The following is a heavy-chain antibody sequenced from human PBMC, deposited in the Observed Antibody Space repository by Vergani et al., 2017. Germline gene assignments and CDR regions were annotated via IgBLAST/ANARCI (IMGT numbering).Heavy chain of an antibody. V-gene: IGHV3-30-3*01. CDR3: ARAGRGSYSGYDD. J-gene: IGHJ4*02. D-gene: IGHD5-12*01. CDR2: ISYDGSNK. Sequence: QVQLVESGGGVVQPGRSLRLSCAASGFTLSSYAMHWVRQAPGKGLEWVAVISYDGSNKYYADSVKGRFTISRDNSKNTLYLQMNSLRAEDTAVYYCARAGRGSYSGYDDWGQGTLVTVSS. CDR1: GFTLSSYA.